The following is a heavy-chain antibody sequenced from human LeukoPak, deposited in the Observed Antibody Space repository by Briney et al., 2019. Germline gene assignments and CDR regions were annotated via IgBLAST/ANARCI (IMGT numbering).Heavy chain of an antibody. Sequence: SVKVSCKASGGTFSSYAISWVRQAPGQGLEWMGGIIPIFGTANYAQKFQGRVTITTDESTSTAYMELSSLRSEDTAVYYCARDGGGAYRGGDCYPQTDAFDIWGQGTMVTVSS. V-gene: IGHV1-69*05. CDR1: GGTFSSYA. J-gene: IGHJ3*02. CDR2: IIPIFGTA. D-gene: IGHD2-21*02. CDR3: ARDGGGAYRGGDCYPQTDAFDI.